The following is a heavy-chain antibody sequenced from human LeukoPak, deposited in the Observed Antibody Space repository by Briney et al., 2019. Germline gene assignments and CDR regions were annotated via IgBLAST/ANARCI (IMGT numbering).Heavy chain of an antibody. D-gene: IGHD2-15*01. CDR1: GFTFSHYW. CDR2: IKEDGSEK. CDR3: ARGLKASAY. J-gene: IGHJ4*02. Sequence: GGSLRPSCAASGFTFSHYWMSWVRQAPGKGLEWVANIKEDGSEKNYVDSVGGRFTISRDNAKNSLYLQMNSLRAEDTAVYYCARGLKASAYWGQGTLVTVSS. V-gene: IGHV3-7*04.